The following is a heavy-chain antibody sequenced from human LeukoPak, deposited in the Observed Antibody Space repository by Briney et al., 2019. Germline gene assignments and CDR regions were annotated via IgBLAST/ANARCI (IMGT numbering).Heavy chain of an antibody. Sequence: SETLSLTCAVYGGSFSGYYWSWIRQPPGKGLEWIEEINHSGGTNYNSSLKSRVTISVDTSKNQFSLKLSSVTAADTAVYYCASAMIGVPDDAFDIWGQGTMVTVSS. D-gene: IGHD3-22*01. CDR2: INHSGGT. CDR1: GGSFSGYY. V-gene: IGHV4-34*01. CDR3: ASAMIGVPDDAFDI. J-gene: IGHJ3*02.